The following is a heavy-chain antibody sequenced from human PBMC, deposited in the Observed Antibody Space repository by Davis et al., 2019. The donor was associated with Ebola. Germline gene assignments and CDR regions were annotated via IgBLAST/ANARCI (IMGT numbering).Heavy chain of an antibody. CDR3: ARGRITIFGVVKGMDV. CDR2: MNPNSCNT. V-gene: IGHV1-8*01. CDR1: GYTFTSYD. J-gene: IGHJ6*02. Sequence: ASVKVSCKASGYTFTSYDINWVRQATGHGLEWMGWMNPNSCNTGYAQKFQGRVTMTRNTSISTAYMELSSLRSEDTAVYYCARGRITIFGVVKGMDVWGQGTTVTVSS. D-gene: IGHD3-3*01.